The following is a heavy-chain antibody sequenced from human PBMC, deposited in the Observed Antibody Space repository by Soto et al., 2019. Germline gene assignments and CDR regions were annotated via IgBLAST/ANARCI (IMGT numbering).Heavy chain of an antibody. D-gene: IGHD3-22*01. CDR1: GYTFTSYG. V-gene: IGHV1-69*13. CDR2: IIPIFGTA. Sequence: SVKVSCKASGYTFTSYGISWVRQAPGQGLEWMGGIIPIFGTANYAQKFQGRVTITADESTSTAYMELSSLRSEDTAVYYCASEYYYDSSGYPYYFDYWGQGTLVTVSS. J-gene: IGHJ4*02. CDR3: ASEYYYDSSGYPYYFDY.